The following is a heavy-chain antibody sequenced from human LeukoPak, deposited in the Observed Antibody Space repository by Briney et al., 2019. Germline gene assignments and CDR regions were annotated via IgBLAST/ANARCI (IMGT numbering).Heavy chain of an antibody. J-gene: IGHJ3*02. CDR2: IYTGDSDT. Sequence: GESLKISCTGSGYSFTSYWIGWVRQMPGKGLGWLGIIYTGDSDTRYSPSFQGQVTISADKSISTAYLQWSSLKASDTAMYYCARRYYYGSGSSPRAIAFDIWGQGTMVTVSS. CDR1: GYSFTSYW. V-gene: IGHV5-51*01. CDR3: ARRYYYGSGSSPRAIAFDI. D-gene: IGHD3-10*01.